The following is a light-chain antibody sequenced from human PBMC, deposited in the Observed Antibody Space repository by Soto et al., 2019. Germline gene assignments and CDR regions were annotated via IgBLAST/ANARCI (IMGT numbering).Light chain of an antibody. V-gene: IGKV3D-20*02. Sequence: EIVLTKSPGTLSLSPGETATLSCRASQSLTSSYLAWYQQRPGQAPSLLIYGVSSRATGIPDRFSGSGSGTDFTLTITRLEPEDFALYYCQQRNSWPPVTFGQGTRLEIK. CDR3: QQRNSWPPVT. CDR2: GVS. CDR1: QSLTSSY. J-gene: IGKJ5*01.